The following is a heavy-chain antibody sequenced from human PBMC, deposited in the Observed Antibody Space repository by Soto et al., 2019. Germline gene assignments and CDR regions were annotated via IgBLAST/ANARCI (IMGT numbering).Heavy chain of an antibody. CDR2: VRGRDGST. J-gene: IGHJ4*02. V-gene: IGHV3-23*01. CDR1: GFTFTTFD. D-gene: IGHD5-12*01. CDR3: AKGAWLDY. Sequence: EVQLLESGGGLVQPGASLRLSCAASGFTFTTFDMSWARQAPGKGPEWVSVVRGRDGSTSYADSLKGRFTISKDSSKNTLYLQMNSLRAEDTALYYCAKGAWLDYWGQGTLVTVSS.